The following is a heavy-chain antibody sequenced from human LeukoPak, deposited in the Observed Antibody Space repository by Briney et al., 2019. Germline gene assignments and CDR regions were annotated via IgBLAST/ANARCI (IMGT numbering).Heavy chain of an antibody. Sequence: PSETLSLICAVYGGSFSGLYWGWIRQPPGEGLEWIGEMKDGGSTNNNPSLKSRVTLSLDTSKNQFSLKLTSVTAADTAVYYCATSLYCGTGCLWGQGTMVTVSS. CDR1: GGSFSGLY. D-gene: IGHD2-21*01. J-gene: IGHJ3*01. CDR2: MKDGGST. V-gene: IGHV4-34*01. CDR3: ATSLYCGTGCL.